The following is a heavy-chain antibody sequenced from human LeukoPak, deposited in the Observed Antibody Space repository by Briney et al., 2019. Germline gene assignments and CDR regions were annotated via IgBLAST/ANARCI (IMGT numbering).Heavy chain of an antibody. V-gene: IGHV3-7*01. Sequence: GGSLRLSCAASPFTFSSYWMSWVRQAPGKGLEWVANIKQDGSEKYYVDSVKGRFTISRDNARNSLSLQMHSLRAEDTGVYYCARITDYYYDSSGYLDYWGQGTLVTVSS. D-gene: IGHD3-22*01. J-gene: IGHJ4*02. CDR1: PFTFSSYW. CDR3: ARITDYYYDSSGYLDY. CDR2: IKQDGSEK.